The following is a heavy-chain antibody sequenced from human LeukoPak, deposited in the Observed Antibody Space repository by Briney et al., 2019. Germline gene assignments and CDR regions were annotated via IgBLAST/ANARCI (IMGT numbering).Heavy chain of an antibody. Sequence: TSVKVSCKASGYTFSSYGISWVRQAPGQGLEWMGWISTYSGGTNNAQKFRGRVTMTADKSTTTAYMELRSLESDDTALYYCARNSISGVGVEIWGQGTQVTVSS. J-gene: IGHJ4*02. CDR3: ARNSISGVGVEI. CDR2: ISTYSGGT. V-gene: IGHV1-18*01. CDR1: GYTFSSYG. D-gene: IGHD3-10*01.